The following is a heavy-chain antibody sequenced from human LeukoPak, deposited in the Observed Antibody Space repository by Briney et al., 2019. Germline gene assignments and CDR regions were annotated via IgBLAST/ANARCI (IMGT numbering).Heavy chain of an antibody. D-gene: IGHD6-13*01. CDR2: IYSGGST. CDR3: ARVIAAAVTYYFDY. V-gene: IGHV3-53*01. Sequence: GGSLRLSCAASGFTVSSNYMSWVRQAPGKGLEWVSVIYSGGSTYYADSVKGRFTISSDNSKNTLYLQMNSLRAEDTAVYYCARVIAAAVTYYFDYWGQGTLVTVSS. J-gene: IGHJ4*02. CDR1: GFTVSSNY.